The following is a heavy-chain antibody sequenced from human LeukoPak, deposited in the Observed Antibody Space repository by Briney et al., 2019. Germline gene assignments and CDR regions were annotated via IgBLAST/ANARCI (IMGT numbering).Heavy chain of an antibody. CDR2: ISGSGGST. CDR1: GFTFSSYA. V-gene: IGHV3-23*01. D-gene: IGHD5-18*01. J-gene: IGHJ3*02. Sequence: GGSLRLSCAASGFTFSSYAMSWVRQAPGKGLEWVSAISGSGGSTYYADSVKGRFTISRDNSKNPLYLQMNSLGAEDTAVYYCAKDLNTAMVYDAFDIWGQGTMVTVSS. CDR3: AKDLNTAMVYDAFDI.